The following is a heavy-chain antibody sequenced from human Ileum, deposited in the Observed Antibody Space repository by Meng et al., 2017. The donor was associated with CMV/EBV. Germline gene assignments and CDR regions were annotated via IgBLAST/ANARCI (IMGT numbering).Heavy chain of an antibody. J-gene: IGHJ4*02. D-gene: IGHD6-19*01. Sequence: GGSLRLSCAASGFTFSSYAMHWVRQAPGKGLEWVAVISYDGSNKYYADSVKGRFTISRDNSKNTLYLQMNSLRAEDTAVYYCARDINEQGLGFDGFDYWGQGTLVSVSS. CDR2: ISYDGSNK. V-gene: IGHV3-30-3*01. CDR3: ARDINEQGLGFDGFDY. CDR1: GFTFSSYA.